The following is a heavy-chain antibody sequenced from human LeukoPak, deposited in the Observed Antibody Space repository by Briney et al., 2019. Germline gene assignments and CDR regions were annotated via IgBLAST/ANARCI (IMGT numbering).Heavy chain of an antibody. J-gene: IGHJ3*02. V-gene: IGHV4-34*01. CDR2: INHSGST. CDR1: GGSFSGYY. Sequence: SETLSLTCDVYGGSFSGYYWSWIRQPPGKGLEWIGEINHSGSTNYNPSLKSRVTISVDTSKDQFSLKLSSVTAADTAVYYCARELRRDDIWGQGTLVTVSS. D-gene: IGHD6-25*01. CDR3: ARELRRDDI.